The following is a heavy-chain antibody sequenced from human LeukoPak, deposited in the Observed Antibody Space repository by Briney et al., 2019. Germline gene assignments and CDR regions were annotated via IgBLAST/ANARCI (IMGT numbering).Heavy chain of an antibody. CDR2: IKSTTDGGTT. CDR3: TTAGIV. D-gene: IGHD2-15*01. CDR1: GFTFSNAW. V-gene: IGHV3-15*01. Sequence: PGGSLRLSCAASGFTFSNAWMNWARQAPGKGLEWVGRIKSTTDGGTTDYAAPVKGRFTISRDDSKNTLYLQMNSLKTEDTAVYYCTTAGIVWGQGTLVTVSS. J-gene: IGHJ4*02.